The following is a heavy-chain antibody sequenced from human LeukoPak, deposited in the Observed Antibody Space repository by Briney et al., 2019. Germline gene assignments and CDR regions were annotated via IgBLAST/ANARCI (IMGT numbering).Heavy chain of an antibody. V-gene: IGHV1-18*01. Sequence: ASVKAPCKASGYTFTSYGISWVRQAPGQGLEWMGWISAYNGNTNYAQKLQGRVTMTTDTSTSTAYMELRSLRSDDTAVYYCARAPTNDYPTDYWGQGTLVTVSS. D-gene: IGHD4-11*01. CDR3: ARAPTNDYPTDY. CDR2: ISAYNGNT. CDR1: GYTFTSYG. J-gene: IGHJ4*02.